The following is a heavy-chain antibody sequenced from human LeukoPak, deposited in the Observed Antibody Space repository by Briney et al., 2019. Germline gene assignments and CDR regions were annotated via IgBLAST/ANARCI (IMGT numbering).Heavy chain of an antibody. V-gene: IGHV4-4*02. Sequence: PSETLSLTCAVSGGSISSSNWWSWVRQPPGTGLVWIGEIYHSGSTNYNPSLKSRVTISVDKSKNQFSLKLSSVTAADTAVYYCARATDYYDSSGYYSYWGQGTLVTVSS. CDR1: GGSISSSNW. CDR3: ARATDYYDSSGYYSY. CDR2: IYHSGST. D-gene: IGHD3-22*01. J-gene: IGHJ4*02.